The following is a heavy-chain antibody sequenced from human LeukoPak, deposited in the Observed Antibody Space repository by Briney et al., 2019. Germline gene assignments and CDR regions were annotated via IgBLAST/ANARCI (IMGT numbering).Heavy chain of an antibody. CDR1: GGSFSGYY. D-gene: IGHD4-17*01. CDR2: INHSGST. CDR3: ARHRGDYYYYYGMDV. J-gene: IGHJ6*02. V-gene: IGHV4-34*01. Sequence: PPETLSLTCAVYGGSFSGYYWSWIRQPPGKGLEWIGEINHSGSTNYNPSLKSRVTISVDTSKNQFSLKLGSVTAADTAVYYCARHRGDYYYYYGMDVWGQGTTVTVSS.